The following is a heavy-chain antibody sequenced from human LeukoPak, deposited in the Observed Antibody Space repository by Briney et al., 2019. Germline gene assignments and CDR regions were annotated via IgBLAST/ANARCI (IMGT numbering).Heavy chain of an antibody. Sequence: GTLSLTCAVSGGSISSSTWWSWVRQPPGKGLEWVGRIKTKGEGGTVDYAAPVKGRFTISRDDSKNTLYLQMNSLKTEDTAIYYCMSDLDNWGQGTLVTVSS. CDR2: IKTKGEGGTV. CDR1: GGSISSSTW. J-gene: IGHJ4*02. CDR3: MSDLDN. V-gene: IGHV3-15*01.